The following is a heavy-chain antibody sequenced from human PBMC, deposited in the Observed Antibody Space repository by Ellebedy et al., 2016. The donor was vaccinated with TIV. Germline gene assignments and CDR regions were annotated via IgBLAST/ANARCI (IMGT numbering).Heavy chain of an antibody. J-gene: IGHJ5*02. CDR1: GGSISRDGYY. Sequence: SETLSLXXTVSGGSISRDGYYWSWVRQHPGKGLEWVGYIQYSGSTYYNPSLKSRLAIALDSSKNQFSLRLSSVTAADTAVYYCARGDCSTASCYEPPFDPWGQGTLVTVPS. V-gene: IGHV4-31*03. CDR2: IQYSGST. D-gene: IGHD2-2*01. CDR3: ARGDCSTASCYEPPFDP.